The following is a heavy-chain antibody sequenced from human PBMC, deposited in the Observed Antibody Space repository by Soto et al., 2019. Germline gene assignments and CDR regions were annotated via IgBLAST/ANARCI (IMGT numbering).Heavy chain of an antibody. D-gene: IGHD2-2*01. Sequence: ASVKVSCKASGYTFTSYDINWVRQATGQGLEWMGWMNPNSGNTGYAQKFQGRVTMTRNTSISTAYMELSSLRSVDTAVYYCARVSRRYCSSTSCYAIWFDPWGQGTLVTVSS. J-gene: IGHJ5*02. CDR3: ARVSRRYCSSTSCYAIWFDP. CDR1: GYTFTSYD. V-gene: IGHV1-8*01. CDR2: MNPNSGNT.